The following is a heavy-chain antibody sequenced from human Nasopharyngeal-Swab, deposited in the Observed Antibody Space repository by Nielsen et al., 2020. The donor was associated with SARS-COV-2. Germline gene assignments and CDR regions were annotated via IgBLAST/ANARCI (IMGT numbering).Heavy chain of an antibody. J-gene: IGHJ6*02. V-gene: IGHV3-53*01. Sequence: GGSLRPSCAASGFPVSGNYMSWVRQAPGKGLQWVPVIYSDGSTYYADSVKGRFTSSTDNSNNTVYLQMSSLRAEDTAVYFCARGGGIATPHYYYAMEVWGQGTTVTVSS. CDR3: ARGGGIATPHYYYAMEV. CDR2: IYSDGST. D-gene: IGHD2-21*01. CDR1: GFPVSGNY.